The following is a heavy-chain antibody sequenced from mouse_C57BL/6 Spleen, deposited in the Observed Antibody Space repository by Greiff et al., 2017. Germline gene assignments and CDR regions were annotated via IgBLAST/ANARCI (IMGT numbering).Heavy chain of an antibody. V-gene: IGHV1-26*01. J-gene: IGHJ2*01. CDR3: ADTGGVDCCDY. CDR1: GYTFTDYY. D-gene: IGHD4-1*01. Sequence: EVQLQQSGPELVKPGASVKISCKASGYTFTDYYMNWVKQSPGKSLEWIGDINPNNGGTNYNQKFKGKATLTVDQSSSKAYMELRSLTSEDAAGYYCADTGGVDCCDYWGQGTTLTVSS. CDR2: INPNNGGT.